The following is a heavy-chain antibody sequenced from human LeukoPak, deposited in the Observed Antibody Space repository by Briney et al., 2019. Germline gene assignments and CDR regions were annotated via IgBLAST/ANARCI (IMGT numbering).Heavy chain of an antibody. J-gene: IGHJ6*02. V-gene: IGHV3-23*01. CDR2: ISGSGGST. CDR3: ATPHLKTSTGYGMDV. CDR1: GFTFSSYA. D-gene: IGHD2-2*01. Sequence: GGSLRLSCAASGFTFSSYAMSWVRQAPGKGLEWVSAISGSGGSTYYTDSLKGRFTISRDNSKNTLYLQMNSLRAEDTAVCYCATPHLKTSTGYGMDVWGQGTTVTVSS.